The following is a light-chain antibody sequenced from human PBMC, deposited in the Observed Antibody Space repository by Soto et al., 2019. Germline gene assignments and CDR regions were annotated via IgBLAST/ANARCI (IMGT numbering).Light chain of an antibody. CDR1: QSISSY. CDR3: QKSYSTPLT. V-gene: IGKV1-39*01. J-gene: IGKJ4*01. CDR2: AAS. Sequence: DIQMTQSPSSLSASVGDRVTITCRASQSISSYLNWYQQKPGKAPKLLIYAASSLQSGVPSRFSGSGSGTDFTLTISSLQPEDFATYYCQKSYSTPLTFGGWTNVDIK.